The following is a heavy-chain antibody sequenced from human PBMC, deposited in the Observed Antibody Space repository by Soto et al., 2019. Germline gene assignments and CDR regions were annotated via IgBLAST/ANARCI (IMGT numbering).Heavy chain of an antibody. Sequence: QVQLVGSGGGVVQPGRSLRLSCAASGFTFSSYGMHWVRQAPGKGLEWVAVISYDGSNKYYADSVKGRFTISRDNSKNTLYLQMNSLRAEDTAVYYCAKDLWYYYDSSGYYYLWDYYYGMDVWGQGTTVTVSS. CDR1: GFTFSSYG. CDR2: ISYDGSNK. J-gene: IGHJ6*02. CDR3: AKDLWYYYDSSGYYYLWDYYYGMDV. D-gene: IGHD3-22*01. V-gene: IGHV3-30*18.